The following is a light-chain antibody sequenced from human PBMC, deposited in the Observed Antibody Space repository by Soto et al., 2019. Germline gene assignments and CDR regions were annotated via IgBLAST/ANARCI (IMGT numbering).Light chain of an antibody. CDR3: QQYHKRPPYT. V-gene: IGKV3-15*01. CDR1: QSVDTS. J-gene: IGKJ2*01. CDR2: GAS. Sequence: VMTQSPATLSVSPGERATLSCRASQSVDTSLAGYQQKPGQTPSLLIYGASTRATGIPARFSGSGSGTEFTLTISSMQSEDFAVYYCQQYHKRPPYTFGLGTKVEIK.